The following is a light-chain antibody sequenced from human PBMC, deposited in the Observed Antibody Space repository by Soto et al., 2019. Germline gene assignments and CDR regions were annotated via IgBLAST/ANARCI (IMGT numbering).Light chain of an antibody. Sequence: DIQMTQSPSSLSASVGDRVTITCRASQSISSYLNWYQQKPGKAPKLLIYAASSLQSGVPSRFSGSGSGTDFTLTISRLQPEDFATYYCQQSYSTPMYTFGQGTKREIK. V-gene: IGKV1-39*01. J-gene: IGKJ2*01. CDR3: QQSYSTPMYT. CDR2: AAS. CDR1: QSISSY.